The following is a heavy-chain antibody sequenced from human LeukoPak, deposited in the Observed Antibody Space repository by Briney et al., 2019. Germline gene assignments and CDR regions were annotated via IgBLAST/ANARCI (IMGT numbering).Heavy chain of an antibody. Sequence: GGSLRLSCAASGFTFSSYSMNWVRQAPGKGLEWVSSISRSSSYIYYADSVKGRFTISRDNAKNSLYLQMNSLRAEDTAVYYCARDLGYCSGGICFSHCLSDYWGQGTLVTVSS. CDR2: ISRSSSYI. J-gene: IGHJ4*02. CDR3: ARDLGYCSGGICFSHCLSDY. V-gene: IGHV3-21*01. D-gene: IGHD2-15*01. CDR1: GFTFSSYS.